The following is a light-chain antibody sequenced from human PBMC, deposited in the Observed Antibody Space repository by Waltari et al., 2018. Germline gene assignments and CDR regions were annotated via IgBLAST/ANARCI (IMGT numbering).Light chain of an antibody. V-gene: IGLV1-40*01. CDR2: GVN. J-gene: IGLJ2*01. Sequence: QSVLTQPPSVSGAPGQRVTISCTGSWSTIGAGYYVPWYQQLPGKAPTLLVYGVNTRPPGVPDRFFGSKSGTSASLAIPGLQPEDEADYYCQSYDTSLGVVFGGGAKLTVL. CDR3: QSYDTSLGVV. CDR1: WSTIGAGYY.